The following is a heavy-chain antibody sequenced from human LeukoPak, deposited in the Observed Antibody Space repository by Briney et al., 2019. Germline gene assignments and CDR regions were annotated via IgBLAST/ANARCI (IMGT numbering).Heavy chain of an antibody. D-gene: IGHD6-6*01. CDR1: GYTFTGYY. V-gene: IGHV1-2*02. Sequence: GASVKVSCKASGYTFTGYYMHWVRQAPGQGLEWMGWINPNSGGTNYAQKFQGRVTMTRDTSISTAYMELSRLRSGDTAVYYCARGTGRGSIAARSSDFDYWGQGTLVTVSS. CDR3: ARGTGRGSIAARSSDFDY. CDR2: INPNSGGT. J-gene: IGHJ4*02.